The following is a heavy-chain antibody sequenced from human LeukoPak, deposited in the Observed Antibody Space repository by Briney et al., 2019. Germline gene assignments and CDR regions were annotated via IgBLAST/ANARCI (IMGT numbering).Heavy chain of an antibody. CDR2: IYYSGST. D-gene: IGHD3-22*01. Sequence: PSETLSLTCTVSGGSISSTTYYWGWIRQPPGKGLEWIGTIYYSGSTYHNPSVKSRVTLSLDTSKNQLSLKLSSVTAADTAVYYCARLSHYSDSSGYYLGSYYFDYWGQGTLVTVSS. V-gene: IGHV4-39*01. CDR3: ARLSHYSDSSGYYLGSYYFDY. J-gene: IGHJ4*02. CDR1: GGSISSTTYY.